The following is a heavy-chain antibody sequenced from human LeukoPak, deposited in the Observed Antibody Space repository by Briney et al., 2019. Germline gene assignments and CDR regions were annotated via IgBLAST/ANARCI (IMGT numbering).Heavy chain of an antibody. CDR3: ARQRRGIVVVPAAIEANDAFDI. Sequence: SETLSLTCTVSGGSISSYYWSWIRQPPGKGPEWIGYIYYSGSTNYNPSLKSRVTISVDTSKNQFSLKLSSVTAADTAVYYCARQRRGIVVVPAAIEANDAFDIWGQGTMVTVSS. V-gene: IGHV4-59*08. CDR2: IYYSGST. J-gene: IGHJ3*02. CDR1: GGSISSYY. D-gene: IGHD2-2*01.